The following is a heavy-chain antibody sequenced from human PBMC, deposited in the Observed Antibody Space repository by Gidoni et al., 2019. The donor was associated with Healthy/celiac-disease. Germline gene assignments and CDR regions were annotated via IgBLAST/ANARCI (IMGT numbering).Heavy chain of an antibody. CDR1: GFTFSSYS. Sequence: EVQLVESGGGLVQPGGSLRLSCAASGFTFSSYSMNWVRQAPGKGLEWVSYISSSSSTIYYADSVKGRFTISRDNAKNSLYLQMNSLRAEDTAVYYCARSLNVVTALYDAFDIWGQGTMVTVSS. CDR3: ARSLNVVTALYDAFDI. D-gene: IGHD1-1*01. V-gene: IGHV3-48*04. J-gene: IGHJ3*02. CDR2: ISSSSSTI.